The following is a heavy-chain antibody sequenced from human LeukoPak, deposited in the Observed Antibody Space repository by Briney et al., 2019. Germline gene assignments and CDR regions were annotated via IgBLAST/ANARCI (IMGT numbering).Heavy chain of an antibody. V-gene: IGHV5-51*01. CDR1: GYSFTSYW. CDR3: ARQYDFWSGYYNPGGYFDY. J-gene: IGHJ4*02. CDR2: IYPGDSDT. D-gene: IGHD3-3*01. Sequence: GESLKISCKGSGYSFTSYWIGWVRQLPGHGLEWMGIIYPGDSDTRYSPSSQGQVTISADKSISTAYLQWSSLKASDTAMYYCARQYDFWSGYYNPGGYFDYWGQGTLVTVSS.